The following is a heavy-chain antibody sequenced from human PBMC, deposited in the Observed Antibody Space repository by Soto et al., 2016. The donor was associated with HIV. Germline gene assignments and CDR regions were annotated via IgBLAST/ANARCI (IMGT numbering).Heavy chain of an antibody. CDR1: GFTFNSFA. CDR3: AKEARTITMLRGFDY. J-gene: IGHJ4*02. CDR2: ISGSGGST. D-gene: IGHD3-10*01. Sequence: EVQLLESGGGLNTAGGGPVRLSCAVSGFTFNSFAMSWVRQAPGKGLEWVSVISGSGGSTYYADSVKGRFTISRDNSKNTLYLQMNNLRAEDTAVYYCAKEARTITMLRGFDYWGQGTLVSVSS. V-gene: IGHV3-23*01.